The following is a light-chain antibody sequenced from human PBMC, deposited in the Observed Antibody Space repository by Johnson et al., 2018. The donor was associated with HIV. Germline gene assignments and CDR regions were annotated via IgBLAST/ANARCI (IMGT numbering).Light chain of an antibody. Sequence: QSVLTQPPSVSAAPGQKVTISCSGSSSKIGNKYVSWYQQLPGTAPKVLIYDNSKRPSGIPDRFSGSKSGTSATLVITALQPGDEADYHCATWDSSLSVYVFGTGTKVTVL. CDR1: SSKIGNKY. V-gene: IGLV1-51*01. CDR3: ATWDSSLSVYV. CDR2: DNS. J-gene: IGLJ1*01.